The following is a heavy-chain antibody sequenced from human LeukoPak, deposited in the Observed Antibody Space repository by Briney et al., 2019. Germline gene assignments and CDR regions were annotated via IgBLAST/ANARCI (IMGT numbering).Heavy chain of an antibody. CDR1: GFTFSSYE. J-gene: IGHJ3*02. Sequence: GGSLRLSCAASGFTFSSYEMNWVRQAPGKGLEWVSYISSSGSTIYYAGSVKGRFTISRGNAKNSLYLQMNSLRAEDTAVYYCARDRGTSTVRSFDIWGQGTMVTVSS. V-gene: IGHV3-48*03. D-gene: IGHD4-17*01. CDR2: ISSSGSTI. CDR3: ARDRGTSTVRSFDI.